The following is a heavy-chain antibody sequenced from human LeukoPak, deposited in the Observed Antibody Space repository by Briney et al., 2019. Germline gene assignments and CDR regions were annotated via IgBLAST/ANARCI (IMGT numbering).Heavy chain of an antibody. Sequence: GGSLRLCCAASGFTVSNNYMRWVRQAPGRGLEWVSVICGGSATYYANSVKGRSTNSRDNSKNTRYPQMNSLRAEDTAVYYCARDAGAHLWLPGSHDFWGQGTLVTVSS. J-gene: IGHJ4*02. V-gene: IGHV3-53*01. CDR2: ICGGSAT. CDR3: ARDAGAHLWLPGSHDF. D-gene: IGHD5-18*01. CDR1: GFTVSNNY.